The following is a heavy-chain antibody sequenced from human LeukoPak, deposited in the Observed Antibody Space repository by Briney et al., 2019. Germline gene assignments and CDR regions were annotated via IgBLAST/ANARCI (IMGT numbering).Heavy chain of an antibody. J-gene: IGHJ4*02. Sequence: SETLSPTCAVYGGSFSAYYWSWIRQPPGKGLEWIGEINHSGNTNYNPSLESRVTISVDTSKNQFSLKLSSVTAADTAVYYCARGRGDIVVVPAAVREPAFHYWGQGTLVTVSS. CDR1: GGSFSAYY. CDR2: INHSGNT. D-gene: IGHD2-2*01. CDR3: ARGRGDIVVVPAAVREPAFHY. V-gene: IGHV4-34*01.